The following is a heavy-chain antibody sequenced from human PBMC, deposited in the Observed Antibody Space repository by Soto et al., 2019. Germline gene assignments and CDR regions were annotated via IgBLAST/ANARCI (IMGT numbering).Heavy chain of an antibody. CDR3: ARAPDTMDYAMDA. Sequence: GGSLGHSCEVSGFLFSGYEFNWVRQSPGKGLEWVSYIGKNGRDIYDADSVTGRFTISRDDDKSTLYLEMNRLRAEDTAVYYCARAPDTMDYAMDAWCQATRVPGSS. V-gene: IGHV3-48*03. CDR1: GFLFSGYE. CDR2: IGKNGRDI. D-gene: IGHD2-2*03. J-gene: IGHJ6*02.